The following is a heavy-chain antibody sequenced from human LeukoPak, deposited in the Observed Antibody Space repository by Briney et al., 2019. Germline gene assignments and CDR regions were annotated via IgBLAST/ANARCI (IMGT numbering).Heavy chain of an antibody. D-gene: IGHD6-13*01. CDR2: INHSGST. V-gene: IGHV4-34*01. J-gene: IGHJ5*02. Sequence: SETLSLTCAVYGGSFSGYYWSWIRQPPGKGLEWIGEINHSGSTNYNPSLKSRVTISVDTSKNQFSLKLSSVTAADTAVYYCARTGSSWPAFDPWGQGTLVTVSS. CDR3: ARTGSSWPAFDP. CDR1: GGSFSGYY.